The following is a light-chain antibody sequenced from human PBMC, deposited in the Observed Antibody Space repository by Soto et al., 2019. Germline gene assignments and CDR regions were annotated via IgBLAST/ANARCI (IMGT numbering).Light chain of an antibody. J-gene: IGLJ2*01. CDR1: SSNIGSNY. CDR3: AAWDDSLSGVV. V-gene: IGLV1-47*01. Sequence: QSVLTQPPSASGTPGQRVTISCSGSSSNIGSNYVFWYQHLPGTAPKLLIYRNNKRPSGVPDRCSGAKSGTSASLAISGLRSDDEKDYYCAAWDDSLSGVVFGGGTKVTVL. CDR2: RNN.